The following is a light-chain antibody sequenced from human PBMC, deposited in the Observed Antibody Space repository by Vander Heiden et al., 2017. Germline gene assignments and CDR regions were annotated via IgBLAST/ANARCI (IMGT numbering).Light chain of an antibody. V-gene: IGLV6-57*01. J-gene: IGLJ3*02. CDR1: SGSIASNY. CDR2: DDN. Sequence: NFMLTPHPPVADSPGRTVTISCTRSSGSIASNYVQWYQQRPGSSPTTVIYDDNQRPSGVPDRFSGSIDSSTNSASLTISGLKTEDEAYYYCQSYDSSNRVFGGGTKLTVL. CDR3: QSYDSSNRV.